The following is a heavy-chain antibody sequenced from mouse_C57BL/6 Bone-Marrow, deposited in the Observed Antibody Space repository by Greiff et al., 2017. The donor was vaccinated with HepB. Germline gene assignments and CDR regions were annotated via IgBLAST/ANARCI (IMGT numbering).Heavy chain of an antibody. CDR2: IDPSDSYT. J-gene: IGHJ2*01. Sequence: QVQLQQPGAELVMPGASVKLSCKASGYTFTSYWMHWVKQRPGQGLEWIGEIDPSDSYTNYNQKFKGKSTLTVDKSSSTAYMQLSSLTSEDSAVYYCARDELRGYFDYWGQGTTLTVSS. CDR1: GYTFTSYW. CDR3: ARDELRGYFDY. D-gene: IGHD2-12*01. V-gene: IGHV1-69*01.